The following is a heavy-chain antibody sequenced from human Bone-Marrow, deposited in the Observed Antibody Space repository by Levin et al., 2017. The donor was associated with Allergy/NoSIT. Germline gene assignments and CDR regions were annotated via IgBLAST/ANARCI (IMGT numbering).Heavy chain of an antibody. J-gene: IGHJ4*02. D-gene: IGHD5-18*01. CDR3: ARFTGVTSQWIQLWHYFDY. CDR1: GGSISSYY. V-gene: IGHV4-59*01. CDR2: IYYSGST. Sequence: SETLSLTCTVSGGSISSYYWSWIRQPPGKGLEWIGYIYYSGSTNYNPSLKSRVTLSVDTSKNQFSLKLSSVTAADTAVYYCARFTGVTSQWIQLWHYFDYWGQGTLVTVSS.